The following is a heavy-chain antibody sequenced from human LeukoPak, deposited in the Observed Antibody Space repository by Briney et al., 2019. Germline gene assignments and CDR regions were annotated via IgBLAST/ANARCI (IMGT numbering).Heavy chain of an antibody. D-gene: IGHD2-2*01. CDR3: ARLVGNIVVVPAAPFFDY. J-gene: IGHJ4*02. CDR1: GGSISSGDYY. CDR2: IYYSGST. V-gene: IGHV4-30-4*08. Sequence: SETLSLTCTVSGGSISSGDYYWSWIRQPPGKGLEWIGYIYYSGSTYYNPSLKSRVTISVDTSKNQFSLKLSSVTAAYTAVYYCARLVGNIVVVPAAPFFDYWGQGTLVTVSS.